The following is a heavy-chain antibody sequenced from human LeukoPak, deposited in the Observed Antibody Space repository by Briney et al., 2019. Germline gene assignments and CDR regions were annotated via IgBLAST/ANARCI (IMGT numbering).Heavy chain of an antibody. V-gene: IGHV3-30*03. CDR3: VSSLGGNDN. CDR1: GFTFSSYG. CDR2: ISYDGSNK. Sequence: GRSLRLSCAASGFTFSSYGMHWVRQAPGKGLEWVAVISYDGSNKYYADSVKGRFTISRDNAKNTLYLQMNSLRAEDTAVYYCVSSLGGNDNWGQGTLVSVSS. J-gene: IGHJ4*02.